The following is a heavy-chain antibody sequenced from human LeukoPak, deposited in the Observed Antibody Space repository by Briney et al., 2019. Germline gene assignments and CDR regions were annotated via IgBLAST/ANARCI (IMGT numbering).Heavy chain of an antibody. CDR3: AKYYYGSGSSDFDY. J-gene: IGHJ4*02. Sequence: GGSLRLSCAASGFTFNTYAMSWVRQAPGKGLEWVSLISGSDGSTYYADSVKGRFTISRDNSKNTLYLQMNSLRAEDTAVYYCAKYYYGSGSSDFDYWGQGTLVTVSS. D-gene: IGHD3-10*01. V-gene: IGHV3-23*01. CDR1: GFTFNTYA. CDR2: ISGSDGST.